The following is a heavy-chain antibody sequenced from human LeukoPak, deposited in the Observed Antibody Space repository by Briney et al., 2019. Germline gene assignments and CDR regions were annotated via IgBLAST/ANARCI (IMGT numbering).Heavy chain of an antibody. D-gene: IGHD1-26*01. J-gene: IGHJ4*02. CDR2: IYHSGST. CDR3: ARARVVSGGSYLEYYFDY. CDR1: GGSISSSNW. Sequence: SGTLSLTCAVSGGSISSSNWWSWVRQPPGKGLEWIGEIYHSGSTNYNPSLKSRVTISVDKSKNLFSLKLSSVTAADTAVYYCARARVVSGGSYLEYYFDYWGQGTLVTVSS. V-gene: IGHV4-4*02.